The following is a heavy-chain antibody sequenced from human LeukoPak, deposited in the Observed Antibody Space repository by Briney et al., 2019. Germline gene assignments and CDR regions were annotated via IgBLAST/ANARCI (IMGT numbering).Heavy chain of an antibody. V-gene: IGHV3-48*04. CDR2: ISSSGSII. CDR3: ARGAYGSGFDY. CDR1: GFTFSRHS. Sequence: GGSLRLSCAASGFTFSRHSINWVRQAPGKGLEWISYISSSGSIIYYADSVKGRFTISRDNAKNSLSLQLNSLRADDTAVYYCARGAYGSGFDYWGQGTLVTASS. J-gene: IGHJ4*02. D-gene: IGHD3-10*01.